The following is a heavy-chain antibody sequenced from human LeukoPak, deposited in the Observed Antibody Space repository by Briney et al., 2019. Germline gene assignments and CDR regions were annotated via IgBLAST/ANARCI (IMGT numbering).Heavy chain of an antibody. J-gene: IGHJ4*02. CDR1: GFTFSRYS. CDR2: IYYSGST. Sequence: GSLRLSCAASGFTFSRYSMHWVRQPPGKGLEWIGSIYYSGSTYYNPSLKSRVTISVDTSKNQFSLKLSPVTAADTAVYYCARDRYYDYVWGSYRHFDYWGQGTLVTVSS. D-gene: IGHD3-16*02. CDR3: ARDRYYDYVWGSYRHFDY. V-gene: IGHV4-39*07.